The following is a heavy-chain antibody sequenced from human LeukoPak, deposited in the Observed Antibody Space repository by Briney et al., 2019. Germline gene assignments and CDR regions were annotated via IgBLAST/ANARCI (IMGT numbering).Heavy chain of an antibody. Sequence: ASVKVSCKASGGTFSSYAISWVRQAPGQGLEWMGWINPNSGGTNYAQKFQGRVTMTRDTSISTAYMELSRLRSDDTAVYYCARDFRIAAHYFDYWGQGTLVTVSS. CDR3: ARDFRIAAHYFDY. D-gene: IGHD6-13*01. CDR2: INPNSGGT. V-gene: IGHV1-2*02. CDR1: GGTFSSYA. J-gene: IGHJ4*02.